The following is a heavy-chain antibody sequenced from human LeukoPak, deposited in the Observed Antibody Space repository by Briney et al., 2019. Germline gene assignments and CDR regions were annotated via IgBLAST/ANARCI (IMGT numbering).Heavy chain of an antibody. J-gene: IGHJ4*02. V-gene: IGHV1-46*01. Sequence: ASVKVPCKASGYTFTSYYMHWVRQAPGQGLEWMGIINPSGGSTSYSQKFQGRVTMTRDTSTSTVYMELSSLRSEDTAVYYCARDGMATIRGFDYWGQGTLVTVSS. CDR3: ARDGMATIRGFDY. D-gene: IGHD5-24*01. CDR2: INPSGGST. CDR1: GYTFTSYY.